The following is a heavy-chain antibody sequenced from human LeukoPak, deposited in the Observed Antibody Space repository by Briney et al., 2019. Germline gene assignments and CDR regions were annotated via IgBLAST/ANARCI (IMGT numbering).Heavy chain of an antibody. CDR1: GDSISSSRFY. V-gene: IGHV4-39*01. D-gene: IGHD1-26*01. CDR3: ARRDVGATIDY. Sequence: PSETLSLTCTVSGDSISSSRFYWAWIRQPPGKGLEWIGSILYTGRTFYNPSLKSRVTISVDTSNNQFSLRLGSVTASDTAVYYCARRDVGATIDYWGQGTLVIVSS. J-gene: IGHJ4*02. CDR2: ILYTGRT.